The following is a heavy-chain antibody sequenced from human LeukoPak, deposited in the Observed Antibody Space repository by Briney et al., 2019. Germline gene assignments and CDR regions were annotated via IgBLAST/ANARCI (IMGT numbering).Heavy chain of an antibody. Sequence: PSETLSLTCAVSGGSISSGNWWSWVRQPPGKGLEWIGEIYHSGSTNYNPSLKSRVTISVDKSKNQFSLKLSSVTAADTAVYYCARKYDSSGYYCHFDYWAQGTLVTVSS. V-gene: IGHV4-4*02. CDR3: ARKYDSSGYYCHFDY. D-gene: IGHD3-22*01. J-gene: IGHJ4*02. CDR2: IYHSGST. CDR1: GGSISSGNW.